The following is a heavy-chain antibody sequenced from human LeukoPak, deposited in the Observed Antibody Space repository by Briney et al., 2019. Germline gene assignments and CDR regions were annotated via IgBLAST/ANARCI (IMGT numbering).Heavy chain of an antibody. Sequence: SETLSLTCTVSGGSISSYDWSCIREPPGKGLEWIGYIYYSGSTNYNPSLKRRVTISVDTSKNQSSLKLSPVTTADTAVYSCARDSPVGGWFDHWGQGTLVTVSS. V-gene: IGHV4-59*01. CDR1: GGSISSYD. J-gene: IGHJ5*02. CDR3: ARDSPVGGWFDH. CDR2: IYYSGST. D-gene: IGHD3-16*01.